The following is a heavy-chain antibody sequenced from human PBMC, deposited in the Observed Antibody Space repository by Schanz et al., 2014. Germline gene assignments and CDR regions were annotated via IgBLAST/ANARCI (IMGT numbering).Heavy chain of an antibody. V-gene: IGHV1-69*08. CDR1: GGTFSSDT. Sequence: QVQLVQSGAEVKKPGSSVKVSCKASGGTFSSDTFSWVRQAPGQGLEWMGRIVPIAGITNYAQRFQGRVTITADKSSDTAYMELSSLRSEDTAVYYCAREVGLYDRGWFDPWGQGTPVTVSS. CDR3: AREVGLYDRGWFDP. CDR2: IVPIAGIT. D-gene: IGHD3-22*01. J-gene: IGHJ5*02.